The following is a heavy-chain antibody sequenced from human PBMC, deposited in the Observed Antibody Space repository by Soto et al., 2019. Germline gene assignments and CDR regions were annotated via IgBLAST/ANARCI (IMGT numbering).Heavy chain of an antibody. J-gene: IGHJ4*02. D-gene: IGHD3-10*01. CDR2: INHSGST. CDR3: ARGITMVRGVYAIDY. CDR1: GGSFSGYY. V-gene: IGHV4-34*01. Sequence: QVQLQQWGAGLLKPSETLSLTCAVYGGSFSGYYWSWIRQPPGKGLEWFGEINHSGSTNYNPSLKRRVTISVDTSKNQFSLKLSSVTAADTAVYYCARGITMVRGVYAIDYWGQGTLVTVSS.